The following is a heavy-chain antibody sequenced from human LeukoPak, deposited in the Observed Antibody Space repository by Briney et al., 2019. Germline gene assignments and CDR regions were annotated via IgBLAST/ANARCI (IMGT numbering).Heavy chain of an antibody. V-gene: IGHV3-7*01. D-gene: IGHD1-14*01. J-gene: IGHJ4*02. CDR1: GFTFNNYW. Sequence: GGSLRLSCAASGFTFNNYWMSWVRQVSGKGLEWVANIKQDGGEKYYVDSVKGRLTISRDNAKNSLYLQTNSLRAEDTAVYYCARVTVALRRITALDYWGQGTLVTVSS. CDR3: ARVTVALRRITALDY. CDR2: IKQDGGEK.